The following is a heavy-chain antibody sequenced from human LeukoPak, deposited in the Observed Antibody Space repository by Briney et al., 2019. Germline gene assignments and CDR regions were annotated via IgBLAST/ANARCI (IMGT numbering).Heavy chain of an antibody. CDR2: ISSSSSFI. CDR1: GFTFTNYK. J-gene: IGHJ5*02. D-gene: IGHD6-13*01. CDR3: ARDSNLWGAAAAPGWFDP. V-gene: IGHV3-21*01. Sequence: GGSLRLSCAASGFTFTNYKMNWARQAPGKGLEWVSSISSSSSFIYYADSVKGRFTISRDNAKNSLNLQMKSLRAEDTAVYYCARDSNLWGAAAAPGWFDPWGQGTLVTVSS.